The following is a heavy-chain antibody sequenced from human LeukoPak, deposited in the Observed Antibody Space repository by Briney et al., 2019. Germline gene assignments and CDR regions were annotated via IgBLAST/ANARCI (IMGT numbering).Heavy chain of an antibody. CDR1: GYSISSGYY. CDR3: ARLPQYCSSTSCSLYYFDY. D-gene: IGHD2-2*01. Sequence: SETLSLTRAVSGYSISSGYYWGWIRQPPGKGLEWIGSIYHSGSTYYNPSLKSRVTISVDTSKNQFSLKLSSVTAADTAVYYCARLPQYCSSTSCSLYYFDYWGQGTLVTVSS. V-gene: IGHV4-38-2*01. CDR2: IYHSGST. J-gene: IGHJ4*02.